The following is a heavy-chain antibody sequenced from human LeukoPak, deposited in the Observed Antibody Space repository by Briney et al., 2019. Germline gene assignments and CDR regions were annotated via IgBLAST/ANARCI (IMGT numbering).Heavy chain of an antibody. V-gene: IGHV3-23*01. CDR3: AKQGGNWVSFFDY. J-gene: IGHJ4*02. D-gene: IGHD7-27*01. CDR1: GFTFSSYA. Sequence: GGSLRLSCAASGFTFSSYAMSWVRQAPGKGLEWVSAISGSGGSTYYADSVKGRFTISRDNSKNTLYLQMNGLRAEDTAVYYCAKQGGNWVSFFDYWGQGTLVTVSS. CDR2: ISGSGGST.